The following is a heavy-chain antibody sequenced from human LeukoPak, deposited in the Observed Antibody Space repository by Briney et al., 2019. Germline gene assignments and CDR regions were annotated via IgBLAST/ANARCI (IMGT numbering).Heavy chain of an antibody. J-gene: IGHJ4*02. CDR1: GFTFSSYG. D-gene: IGHD1-26*01. CDR2: ISYDGSNK. V-gene: IGHV3-30*18. CDR3: AKRIVGPYFYYFDY. Sequence: GGSLRLSCAASGFTFSSYGMHWVRQAPGKGLEWVAVISYDGSNKYYADSVRGRFTISRDNSKNTLYLQMNSLRAEDTAVYYCAKRIVGPYFYYFDYWGQGTLVTVSS.